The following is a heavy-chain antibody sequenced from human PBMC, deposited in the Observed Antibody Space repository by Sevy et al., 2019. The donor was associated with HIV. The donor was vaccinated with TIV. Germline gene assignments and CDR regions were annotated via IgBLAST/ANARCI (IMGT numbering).Heavy chain of an antibody. V-gene: IGHV3-30*04. J-gene: IGHJ4*02. CDR1: GFTFSSYA. D-gene: IGHD3-3*01. CDR2: ISYDGSNK. Sequence: GGSLRLSCAASGFTFSSYAMHWVRQAPGKGLEWVAVISYDGSNKYYADSVKGRFTISRDNSKNTLYLQMNSLRAEDTAGYYCARDRLGSSTSLKIFGVVLLWGQGTLVIVSS. CDR3: ARDRLGSSTSLKIFGVVLL.